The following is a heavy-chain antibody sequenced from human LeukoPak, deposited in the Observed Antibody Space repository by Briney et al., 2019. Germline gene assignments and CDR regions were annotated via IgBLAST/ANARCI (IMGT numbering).Heavy chain of an antibody. CDR3: AREYEIGLRYFDWLLYAGQRYNWFDP. D-gene: IGHD3-9*01. J-gene: IGHJ5*02. CDR1: GYTFINNW. V-gene: IGHV1-2*02. CDR2: INPNSGGT. Sequence: GASVKVSCKASGYTFINNWMHWVRQAPGQGLEWMGWINPNSGGTNYAQKFQGRVTMTRDTSISTAYMELSRLRSDDTAVYYCAREYEIGLRYFDWLLYAGQRYNWFDPWGQGTLVTVSS.